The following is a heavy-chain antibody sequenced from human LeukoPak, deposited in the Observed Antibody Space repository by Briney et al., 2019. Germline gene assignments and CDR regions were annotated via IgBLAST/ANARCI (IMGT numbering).Heavy chain of an antibody. J-gene: IGHJ4*02. CDR1: NYSFSSGYY. V-gene: IGHV4-38-2*02. CDR2: IYHSGST. Sequence: PSETLSLTCTVSNYSFSSGYYWGWIRQPPGKGLEWIGSIYHSGSTYYNPSLKTRVTISVDTSKNQFSLKLSSVTAADTAVYYCARDGSGSRYWGQGTLVTVSS. D-gene: IGHD1-26*01. CDR3: ARDGSGSRY.